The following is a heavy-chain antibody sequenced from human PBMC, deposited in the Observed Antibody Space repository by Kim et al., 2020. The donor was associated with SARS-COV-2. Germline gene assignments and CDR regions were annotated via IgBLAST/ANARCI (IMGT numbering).Heavy chain of an antibody. CDR1: GYTFTGYY. V-gene: IGHV1-2*06. D-gene: IGHD2-15*01. J-gene: IGHJ6*02. CDR3: ASYGSYCSGGSCYSDYSYYYGMDV. CDR2: INPNSGGT. Sequence: ASVKVSCKASGYTFTGYYMHWVRQAPGQGLEWMGRINPNSGGTNYAQKFQGRVTMTRDTSISTAYMELSRLRSDDTAVYYCASYGSYCSGGSCYSDYSYYYGMDVWGQGTTVTVSS.